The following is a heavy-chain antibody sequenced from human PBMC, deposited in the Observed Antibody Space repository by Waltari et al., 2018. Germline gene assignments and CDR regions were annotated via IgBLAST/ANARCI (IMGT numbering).Heavy chain of an antibody. V-gene: IGHV3-30-3*01. CDR3: ARAEDDILTGHFDY. CDR2: ISYDGINK. J-gene: IGHJ4*02. D-gene: IGHD3-9*01. Sequence: QVQLVESGGGVVQPGRSMVLSCEASGCTFSRYAMLRVRPTPGKGLEWVAVISYDGINKYYADSVKGRFTISRDNSKNTLYLQMNSLRAEDTAVYYCARAEDDILTGHFDYWGQGTLVTVSS. CDR1: GCTFSRYA.